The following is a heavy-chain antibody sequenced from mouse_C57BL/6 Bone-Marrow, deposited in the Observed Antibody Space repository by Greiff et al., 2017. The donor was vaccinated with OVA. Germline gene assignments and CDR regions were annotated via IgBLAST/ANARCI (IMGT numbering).Heavy chain of an antibody. D-gene: IGHD2-4*01. Sequence: EVMLVESGGDLVKPGGSLKLSCAASGFTFSSYGMSWVRQAPDKRLEWVATISSGGSYTYYPDSVKGRFTISRDNAKNTLYLQMSSLKSEDTAMYYCARNYDYDGRYAMDYWGQGTSVTVSS. J-gene: IGHJ4*01. CDR3: ARNYDYDGRYAMDY. V-gene: IGHV5-6*02. CDR1: GFTFSSYG. CDR2: ISSGGSYT.